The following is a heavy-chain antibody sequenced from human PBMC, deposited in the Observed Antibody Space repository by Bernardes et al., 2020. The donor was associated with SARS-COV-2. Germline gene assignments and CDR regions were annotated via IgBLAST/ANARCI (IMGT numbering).Heavy chain of an antibody. CDR1: DGPFSINS. CDR2: IIHSGDT. CDR3: ARGPTFCGSTNCYTYRGTFYSALDV. V-gene: IGHV4-34*01. J-gene: IGHJ6*02. Sequence: SETLSLTCAVSDGPFSINSWSWVRQPPGKGLEWIGEIIHSGDTNYNPSLRSRVTISINTSKSQFSLELRSVTAADTAVYFCARGPTFCGSTNCYTYRGTFYSALDVWGQGTTVTVSS. D-gene: IGHD2-2*01.